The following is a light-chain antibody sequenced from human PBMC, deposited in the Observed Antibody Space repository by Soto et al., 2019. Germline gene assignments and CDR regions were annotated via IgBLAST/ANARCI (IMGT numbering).Light chain of an antibody. CDR2: VSS. V-gene: IGLV1-40*01. J-gene: IGLJ2*01. Sequence: QAVVTQPPSVSGAPGQRVTISCTGSSSNIGADYDVNWYQHLPGTAPKLLIYVSSNRPSGVPDRFSGSKSGTSASLAITGLQAEDEADYYCQSYDTSLSPLVVFGGGTQLTVL. CDR3: QSYDTSLSPLVV. CDR1: SSNIGADYD.